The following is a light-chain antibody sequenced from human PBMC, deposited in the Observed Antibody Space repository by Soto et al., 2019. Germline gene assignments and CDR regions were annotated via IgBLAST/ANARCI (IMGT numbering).Light chain of an antibody. CDR1: QSVGSSY. J-gene: IGKJ1*01. CDR2: GAS. V-gene: IGKV3-20*01. Sequence: IVLTQSPGTLSLSPGERATLSCRASQSVGSSYLAWYQQKPGQAPRLLIYGASSRATGIPDRFSGSGSGTDFTLTISRLEPEDFAVYYCQEYGTSRTFGPGTKV. CDR3: QEYGTSRT.